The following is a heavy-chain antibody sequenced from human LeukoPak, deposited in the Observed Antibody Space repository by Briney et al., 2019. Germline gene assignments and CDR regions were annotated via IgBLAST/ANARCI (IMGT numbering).Heavy chain of an antibody. CDR1: GYSISSGYY. CDR2: IYHSGST. D-gene: IGHD3-10*01. CDR3: ARRGAFDI. Sequence: SETLSLTCAVSGYSISSGYYWGWIRQPPGKGLEWIGSIYHSGSTYYNPSLKSRVTISVDTSKNQFSLKLSSVTAADTAVYYCARRGAFDIWGHGTMVTVSS. J-gene: IGHJ3*02. V-gene: IGHV4-38-2*01.